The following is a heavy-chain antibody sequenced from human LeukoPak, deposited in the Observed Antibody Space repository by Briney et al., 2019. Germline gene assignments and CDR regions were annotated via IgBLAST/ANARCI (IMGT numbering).Heavy chain of an antibody. CDR3: ARAVSGRFDY. Sequence: SETLSLTCTVSGGSISSYYWSWIRQPPGKGLEWTGYIYYSGSTNYNPSLNSRVTISVDTSKNQFSLRLSSVTAADTAIYYCARAVSGRFDYRGQGTLVTVSS. V-gene: IGHV4-59*08. CDR2: IYYSGST. CDR1: GGSISSYY. J-gene: IGHJ4*02. D-gene: IGHD6-19*01.